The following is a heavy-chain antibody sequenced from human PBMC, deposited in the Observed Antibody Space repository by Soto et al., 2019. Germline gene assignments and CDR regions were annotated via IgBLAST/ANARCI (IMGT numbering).Heavy chain of an antibody. J-gene: IGHJ4*02. CDR2: VYYNGDT. D-gene: IGHD2-15*01. Sequence: QVQLQESGPGLVKPSETLSLTCTVSGGSTHSYYWAWIQQPRGKGLEWMGYVYYNGDTNYNPSLTYRLLISVDASKNQFPLTLTSVIPAYTAVYYCARGNGHGGSSVDIWGQGTVVPVSS. CDR3: ARGNGHGGSSVDI. CDR1: GGSTHSYY. V-gene: IGHV4-59*01.